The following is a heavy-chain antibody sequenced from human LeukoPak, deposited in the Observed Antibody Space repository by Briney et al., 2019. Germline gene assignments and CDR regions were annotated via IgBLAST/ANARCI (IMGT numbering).Heavy chain of an antibody. V-gene: IGHV1-8*01. D-gene: IGHD3-22*01. CDR3: ARGTDSSGYYYYYCGMDV. Sequence: ASVKVSCKASGYTFTSYDINWVRQATGQGLEWMGWMNPNSGNTGYAQKFQGRVTMTRNTSISTAYMELSSLRSEDTAVYYCARGTDSSGYYYYYCGMDVWGQGTTVTVSS. CDR2: MNPNSGNT. CDR1: GYTFTSYD. J-gene: IGHJ6*02.